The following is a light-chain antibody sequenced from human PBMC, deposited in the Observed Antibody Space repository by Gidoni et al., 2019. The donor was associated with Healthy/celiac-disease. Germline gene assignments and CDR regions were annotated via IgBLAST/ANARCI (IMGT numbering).Light chain of an antibody. CDR3: AAWDDSLNGFYV. CDR2: SNN. V-gene: IGLV1-44*01. CDR1: SSPIGSTT. J-gene: IGLJ1*01. Sequence: QSVLTQPPSASGTPVQRVTISCSGSSSPIGSTTGNWYPQLPGTAPNLLLYSNNPRPSGVPDRFSGSKSGTSASLAISGLQSEDEADYYCAAWDDSLNGFYVFGTGTKVTVL.